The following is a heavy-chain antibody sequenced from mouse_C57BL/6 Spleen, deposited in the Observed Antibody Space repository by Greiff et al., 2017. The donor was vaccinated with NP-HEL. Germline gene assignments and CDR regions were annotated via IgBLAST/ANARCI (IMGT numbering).Heavy chain of an antibody. V-gene: IGHV1-50*01. CDR1: GYTFTSYW. CDR2: IDPSDSYT. CDR3: AGGTSYFDD. J-gene: IGHJ2*01. Sequence: QVQLQQPGAELVKPGASVKLSCKASGYTFTSYWMQWVKQRPGQGLEWIGEIDPSDSYTNYNQKFKGKATLTVDTSSSTAYMQLSSLTSEDSAVYYCAGGTSYFDDWGQGTTLTVSS. D-gene: IGHD4-1*01.